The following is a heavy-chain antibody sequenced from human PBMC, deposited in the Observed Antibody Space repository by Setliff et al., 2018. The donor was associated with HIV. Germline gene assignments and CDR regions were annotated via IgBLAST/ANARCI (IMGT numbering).Heavy chain of an antibody. CDR2: IYYSGST. Sequence: SETLSLTCSVSGGSISNHYWSWIRQPPGKGLEWIGYIYYSGSTNYNPSLKSRVIISVDTSKNQFSLKLSSVTAADTAVYYCAREGADSNAFDIWGQGTMVTVSS. D-gene: IGHD3-16*01. J-gene: IGHJ3*02. CDR1: GGSISNHY. CDR3: AREGADSNAFDI. V-gene: IGHV4-59*11.